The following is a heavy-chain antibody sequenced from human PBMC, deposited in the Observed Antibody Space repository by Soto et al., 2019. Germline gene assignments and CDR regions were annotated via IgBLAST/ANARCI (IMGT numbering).Heavy chain of an antibody. Sequence: GGSLRLSCAASGFTFSSFWMSWVRQAPGKGLEWVANINEEGSERYYVDSDTRYSPSFQGQVTISADKSISTAYLQWSSLKASDTAMYYCARPSLGYCSSTSCYEGYFDYWGQGTLVTVSS. CDR2: INEEGSERYYVDSDT. J-gene: IGHJ4*02. CDR3: ARPSLGYCSSTSCYEGYFDY. CDR1: GFTFSSFW. V-gene: IGHV5-51*01. D-gene: IGHD2-2*01.